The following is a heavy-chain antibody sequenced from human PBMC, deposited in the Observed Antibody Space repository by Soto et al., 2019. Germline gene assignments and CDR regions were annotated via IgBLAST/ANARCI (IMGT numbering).Heavy chain of an antibody. J-gene: IGHJ4*02. CDR2: IWYDGSNK. CDR1: GFTFSSYG. V-gene: IGHV3-33*01. D-gene: IGHD3-10*01. CDR3: ALHRGYFDY. Sequence: QVQLVESGGGVVQPGRSLRLSCAASGFTFSSYGMHWVRQAPGKGLEWVAVIWYDGSNKYYADSVKGRFTISRDNSKNTLYLQMNSLRAEDTAVYYCALHRGYFDYWGQGTLVTVSS.